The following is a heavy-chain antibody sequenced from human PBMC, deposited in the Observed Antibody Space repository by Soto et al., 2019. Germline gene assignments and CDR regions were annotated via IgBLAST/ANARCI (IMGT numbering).Heavy chain of an antibody. CDR3: AREAEYGDYVRGFDI. V-gene: IGHV3-53*01. CDR1: GFSVSSNY. D-gene: IGHD4-17*01. Sequence: EVQLVESGGGLIQPGGSLRLSCAASGFSVSSNYMSWVRQAPGKGLEWVSVLYIGGYTYYADSVKGRFTISRDNSKNTLYLQMDRIRADDTAVYYCAREAEYGDYVRGFDIWGQGTMVTVSS. J-gene: IGHJ3*02. CDR2: LYIGGYT.